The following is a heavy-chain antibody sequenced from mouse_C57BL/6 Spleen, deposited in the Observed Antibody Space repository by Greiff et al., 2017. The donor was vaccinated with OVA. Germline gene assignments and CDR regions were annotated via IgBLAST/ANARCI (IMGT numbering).Heavy chain of an antibody. CDR3: ARSYYSNYGPYYFDY. CDR2: IYPSDSET. J-gene: IGHJ2*01. CDR1: GYTFTSYW. D-gene: IGHD2-5*01. V-gene: IGHV1-61*01. Sequence: VKLQQPGAELVRPGSSVKLSCKASGYTFTSYWMDWVKQRPGQGLEWIGNIYPSDSETHYNQKFKDKATLTVDKSSSTAYMQLSSLTSEDSAVYYCARSYYSNYGPYYFDYWGQGTTLTVSS.